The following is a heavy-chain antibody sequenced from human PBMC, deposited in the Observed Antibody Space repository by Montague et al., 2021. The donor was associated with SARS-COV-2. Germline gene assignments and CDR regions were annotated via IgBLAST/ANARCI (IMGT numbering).Heavy chain of an antibody. Sequence: SLRLSCAASGFTFSSYSMNWVRQAPGKGLEWVSSISSSSSYIYYADSVKGRFTISRDNAKNSLYLQMNSLGAEDTAVYYCARDSMIVVVTGWFDPWGQGTLVTVSS. V-gene: IGHV3-21*01. D-gene: IGHD3-22*01. J-gene: IGHJ5*02. CDR1: GFTFSSYS. CDR2: ISSSSSYI. CDR3: ARDSMIVVVTGWFDP.